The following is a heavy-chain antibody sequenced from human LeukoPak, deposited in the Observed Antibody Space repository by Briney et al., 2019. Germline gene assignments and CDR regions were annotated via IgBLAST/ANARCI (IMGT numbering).Heavy chain of an antibody. Sequence: SETLSLTCTVSGGSISGYYWSWIRQPPGKGLEWIGYIHYSGSTNYNPSLKSRVTISRDTSKNQFSLKLSSVTAADTAVYYCARDIVGATNYYYYMDVWGKGTTVTVSS. CDR1: GGSISGYY. CDR3: ARDIVGATNYYYYMDV. V-gene: IGHV4-59*12. J-gene: IGHJ6*03. D-gene: IGHD1-26*01. CDR2: IHYSGST.